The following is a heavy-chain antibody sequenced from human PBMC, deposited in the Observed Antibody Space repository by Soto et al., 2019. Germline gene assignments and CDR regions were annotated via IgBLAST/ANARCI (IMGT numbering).Heavy chain of an antibody. CDR2: ISSSSVTI. CDR1: GFTFSSYS. D-gene: IGHD6-13*01. Sequence: PGGSLRLSCAASGFTFSSYSMNWVRQAPGKGLEWVSDISSSSVTIYYADSVKGRFTISRDNAKNSLYLKMNSLRDGDTAVYYCARVPGLAAAATYYYAMDVWGQGTTVTVSS. CDR3: ARVPGLAAAATYYYAMDV. V-gene: IGHV3-48*02. J-gene: IGHJ6*02.